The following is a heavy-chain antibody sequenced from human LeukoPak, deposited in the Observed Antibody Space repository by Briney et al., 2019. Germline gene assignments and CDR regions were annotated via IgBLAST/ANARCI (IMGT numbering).Heavy chain of an antibody. J-gene: IGHJ4*02. V-gene: IGHV4-38-2*02. CDR1: GYSISSGYY. Sequence: SETLSLTCTVSGYSISSGYYWGWIRQPPGKGLEWIGSIYHSGSTYYNPSLKSRVTISVDTSKNQFSLKLISVTAADTAVYYCARVGSSLSGGVDYWGQGTLVTVSS. CDR2: IYHSGST. CDR3: ARVGSSLSGGVDY. D-gene: IGHD6-6*01.